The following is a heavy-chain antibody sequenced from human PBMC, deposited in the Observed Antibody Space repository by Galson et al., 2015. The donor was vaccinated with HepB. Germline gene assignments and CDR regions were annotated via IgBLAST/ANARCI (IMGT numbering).Heavy chain of an antibody. Sequence: SLRLSCAASGFTFSSYGMHWVRQAPGKGLEWVAVISYDGSNKYYADSVKGRFTISRDISKNTLYLQMNSLRAEDTAVYYCCLDYYYDSSGYLRSFDYWGQGTLVTVSS. J-gene: IGHJ4*02. CDR2: ISYDGSNK. CDR3: CLDYYYDSSGYLRSFDY. D-gene: IGHD3-22*01. V-gene: IGHV3-30*03. CDR1: GFTFSSYG.